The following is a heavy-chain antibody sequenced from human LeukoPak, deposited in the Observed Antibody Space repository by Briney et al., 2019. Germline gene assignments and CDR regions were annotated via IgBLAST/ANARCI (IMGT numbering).Heavy chain of an antibody. CDR3: ARLEDSSGYFDY. V-gene: IGHV4-4*07. CDR1: GGSISSYY. CDR2: IYTSGST. D-gene: IGHD3-22*01. J-gene: IGHJ4*02. Sequence: SETLSLTCTVSGGSISSYYWSWIRQPAGKGLEWIGRIYTSGSTNYNPSLKSRVTISVDTSKNQFSLKLSSVTAADTAVYYCARLEDSSGYFDYWGQGTLVTVSS.